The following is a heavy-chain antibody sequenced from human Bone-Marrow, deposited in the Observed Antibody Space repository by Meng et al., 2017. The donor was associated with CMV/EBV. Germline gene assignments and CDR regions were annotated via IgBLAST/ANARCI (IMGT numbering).Heavy chain of an antibody. J-gene: IGHJ4*02. Sequence: GESLKISCTVSGFTFGDYPMSWFRQAPGKGLEWVGFIRSKVYGGTTEYAASVKGRFTISRDDSKSTAYLEMNSLKTEDTAVYYCVMDFWTGHLDFWGQGTLVTVSS. D-gene: IGHD3/OR15-3a*01. CDR2: IRSKVYGGTT. CDR1: GFTFGDYP. V-gene: IGHV3-49*03. CDR3: VMDFWTGHLDF.